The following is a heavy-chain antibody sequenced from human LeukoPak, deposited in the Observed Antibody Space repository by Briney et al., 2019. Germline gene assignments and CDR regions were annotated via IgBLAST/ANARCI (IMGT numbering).Heavy chain of an antibody. J-gene: IGHJ2*01. CDR3: ATRPGMGINYFDL. D-gene: IGHD1-1*01. Sequence: PGGSLGFSCAASGFTVSGSYMGGVRPALGGGLECVSDIYRDGSTYYADSVKGRFTISRDDSTNTVYLQMNSLSAEDTAVYYCATRPGMGINYFDLWGRGTLVTVSS. V-gene: IGHV3-53*01. CDR1: GFTVSGSY. CDR2: IYRDGST.